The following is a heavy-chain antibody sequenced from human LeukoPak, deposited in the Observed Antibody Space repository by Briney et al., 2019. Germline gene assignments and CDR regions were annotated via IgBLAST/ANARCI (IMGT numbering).Heavy chain of an antibody. Sequence: PGGSLRLSCAASGFTFSSDWMSWVRQAPGKGLEWVANIKQDGSEKYYVDSVKGRFTISRDNAKNSLYLQMNSLRAEDTAVYYCARGRYGQTPNWGQGTLVTVSS. CDR3: ARGRYGQTPN. CDR1: GFTFSSDW. V-gene: IGHV3-7*01. J-gene: IGHJ4*02. D-gene: IGHD4-17*01. CDR2: IKQDGSEK.